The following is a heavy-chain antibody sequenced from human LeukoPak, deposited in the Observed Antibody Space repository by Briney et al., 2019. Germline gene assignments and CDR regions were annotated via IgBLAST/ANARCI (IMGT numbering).Heavy chain of an antibody. CDR3: ATTGPIWSGPAGFDY. Sequence: GASVKVSCKVSGYTLTELSMHWVRQAPGKGLEWMGGFDPEDGETIYAQKFQGRVTMTEDTSTDTAYMELSSLRSEDTAVYYCATTGPIWSGPAGFDYWGQGTLVTVSS. CDR2: FDPEDGET. CDR1: GYTLTELS. D-gene: IGHD3-3*01. V-gene: IGHV1-24*01. J-gene: IGHJ4*02.